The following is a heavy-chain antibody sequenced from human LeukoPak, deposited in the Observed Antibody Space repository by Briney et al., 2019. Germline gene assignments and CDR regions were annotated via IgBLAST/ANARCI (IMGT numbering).Heavy chain of an antibody. D-gene: IGHD3-16*01. J-gene: IGHJ4*02. Sequence: PGGSLRLSCAASGFTFSSYDMNWVRQAPGKGLEWVSYISRGGSTIYYADSVKGRFTISRDNAKNSLYLLMNSLRAEDTAVYYCASSDYVWGKPFYFDYWGQGTLVTVSS. V-gene: IGHV3-48*03. CDR2: ISRGGSTI. CDR1: GFTFSSYD. CDR3: ASSDYVWGKPFYFDY.